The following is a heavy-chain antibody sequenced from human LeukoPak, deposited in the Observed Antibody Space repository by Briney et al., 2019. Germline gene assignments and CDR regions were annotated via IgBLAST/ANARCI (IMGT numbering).Heavy chain of an antibody. D-gene: IGHD7-27*01. J-gene: IGHJ4*02. CDR3: ARDPPNWGFGY. V-gene: IGHV3-11*04. CDR1: GFTFSDYY. CDR2: ISSSGSTI. Sequence: GGSLRLSCAASGFTFSDYYMSWIRQAPGKGLEWVSYISSSGSTIYYADSVKGRFTISRDNAKKLLFLQMNSLRADDTAVYYCARDPPNWGFGYWGQGTLVTVSS.